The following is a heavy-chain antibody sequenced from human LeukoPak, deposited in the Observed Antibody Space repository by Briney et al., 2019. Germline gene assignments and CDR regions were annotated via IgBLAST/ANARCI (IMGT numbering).Heavy chain of an antibody. CDR3: ARDPKNYDFWSGPGYYGMDV. V-gene: IGHV4-59*01. CDR1: GGSISSYY. Sequence: SETLSLTCTVSGGSISSYYWSWIRQPPGKGLEWIAYISDIGSINYNPSLKSRVTISVDTSKNQFSLKLSSVTAADTAVYYCARDPKNYDFWSGPGYYGMDVWGQGTTVTVSS. D-gene: IGHD3-3*01. J-gene: IGHJ6*02. CDR2: ISDIGSI.